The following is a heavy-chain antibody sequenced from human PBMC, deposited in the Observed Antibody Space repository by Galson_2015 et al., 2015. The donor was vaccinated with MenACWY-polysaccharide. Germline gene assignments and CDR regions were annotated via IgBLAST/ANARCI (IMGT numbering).Heavy chain of an antibody. CDR3: ARVRYSTGKYQFDY. J-gene: IGHJ4*02. V-gene: IGHV3-23*01. Sequence: SLRLSYAASGFTFSNYAMSWVRQAPGEGLEWVSTIGGSGSNTHYADSVKGRFTISRDNSKNTLSLQMNSLGAEDTAVYYCARVRYSTGKYQFDYWGQGTLVAVSS. D-gene: IGHD2-2*01. CDR1: GFTFSNYA. CDR2: IGGSGSNT.